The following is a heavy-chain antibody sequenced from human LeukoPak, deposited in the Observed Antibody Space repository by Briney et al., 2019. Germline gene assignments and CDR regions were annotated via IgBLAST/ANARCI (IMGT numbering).Heavy chain of an antibody. CDR1: GYTFTNYL. V-gene: IGHV1-46*01. CDR3: VREESGGYFDY. CDR2: ITPSVDTT. Sequence: GASVKVSCKASGYTFTNYLLHWVRQASGQGLEWVGRITPSVDTTSYAQKFRDRVTMTRDTSTSTVYMELSSLRSEDTAVYHCVREESGGYFDYWGQGTLVTVSS. D-gene: IGHD2-8*02. J-gene: IGHJ4*02.